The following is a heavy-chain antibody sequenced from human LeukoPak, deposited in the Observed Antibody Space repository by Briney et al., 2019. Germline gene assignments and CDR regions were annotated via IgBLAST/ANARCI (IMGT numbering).Heavy chain of an antibody. CDR1: GGSISSYY. D-gene: IGHD3-9*01. CDR3: ARASPRYFDWFYNGMDV. J-gene: IGHJ6*02. V-gene: IGHV4-59*01. Sequence: SETLSLTCTVSGGSISSYYWSWIRQPPGKGLEWIGYIYYSGSTNYNPSLKSRVTISVDTSKNQFSLKLSSVTAADTAVYYCARASPRYFDWFYNGMDVWGQGTTVTVSS. CDR2: IYYSGST.